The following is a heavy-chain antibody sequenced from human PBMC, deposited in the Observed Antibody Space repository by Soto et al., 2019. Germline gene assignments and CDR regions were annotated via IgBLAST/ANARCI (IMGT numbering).Heavy chain of an antibody. J-gene: IGHJ4*02. CDR3: ARHNYGSGSTYFDY. CDR1: GGSISSSSYY. CDR2: IYYSGST. V-gene: IGHV4-39*01. Sequence: PSETLSLTCTVSGGSISSSSYYWGWIRQPPGKGLEWIGSIYYSGSTYHNPPLKSRVTISKDTSKNQFSLKLSSMTAADTAVYYCARHNYGSGSTYFDYWGQGTLVTVSS. D-gene: IGHD3-10*01.